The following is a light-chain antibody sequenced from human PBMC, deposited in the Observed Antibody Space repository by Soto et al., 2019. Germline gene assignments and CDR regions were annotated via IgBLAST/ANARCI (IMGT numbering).Light chain of an antibody. CDR1: TGEVTSGYY. J-gene: IGLJ2*01. Sequence: QAVVTQEPSLTVSPGGTVTLTCASSTGEVTSGYYPNWFQQKPGQAPRALIYGASNKHSWPPARFSGSLLGGKAALTLSGVQHEDEAEYYCLLYYGGGHVVFGGGTKLTVL. V-gene: IGLV7-43*01. CDR2: GAS. CDR3: LLYYGGGHVV.